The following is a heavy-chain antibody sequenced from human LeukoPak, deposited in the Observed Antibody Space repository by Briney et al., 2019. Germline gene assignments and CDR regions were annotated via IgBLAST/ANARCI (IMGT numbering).Heavy chain of an antibody. CDR1: GYTFTTYY. CDR2: INPSGGST. J-gene: IGHJ6*03. Sequence: ASVKVSCKASGYTFTTYYVHWVRQAPGQGLEWMGIINPSGGSTTYAQKFRGRLTMTRDMSTSTVYMELSSLRSEDTAVYYCARRRKYYYYYMDVWGKGTTVTISS. CDR3: ARRRKYYYYYMDV. V-gene: IGHV1-46*01.